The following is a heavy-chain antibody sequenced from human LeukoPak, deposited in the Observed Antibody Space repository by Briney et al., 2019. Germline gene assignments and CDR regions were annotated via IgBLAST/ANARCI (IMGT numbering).Heavy chain of an antibody. CDR3: ARLSGTYSRGGDH. V-gene: IGHV3-11*01. D-gene: IGHD1-26*01. CDR2: ISGSGYAI. Sequence: PGGSLRLSCTASGFTFSDFHMSWIRQAPGKGLEWVSHISGSGYAIHHPGSVKGRFTISRDNAKNSLYLQMNSLRVEDSAVSYCARLSGTYSRGGDHWGQGTLVTVSS. J-gene: IGHJ4*02. CDR1: GFTFSDFH.